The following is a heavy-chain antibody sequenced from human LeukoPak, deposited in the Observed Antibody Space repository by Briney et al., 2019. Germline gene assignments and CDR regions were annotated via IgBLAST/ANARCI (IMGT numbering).Heavy chain of an antibody. CDR3: ARDLAYSRLDY. D-gene: IGHD5-18*01. Sequence: GGSLRLSCAASGFTFSSFAMHWVRQAPGKGLEWVAVISYDGSDKYSADSVKGRFTISRDNAGNSLYLQMNSLRVEDTAFYYCARDLAYSRLDYWGQGMLVTVSS. J-gene: IGHJ4*02. CDR1: GFTFSSFA. CDR2: ISYDGSDK. V-gene: IGHV3-30*03.